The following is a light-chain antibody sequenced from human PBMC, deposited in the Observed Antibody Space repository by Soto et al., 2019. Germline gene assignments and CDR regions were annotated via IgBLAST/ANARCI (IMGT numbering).Light chain of an antibody. J-gene: IGLJ2*01. CDR1: RSDVGGYNY. CDR2: DVS. CDR3: SSYTSSSTVV. V-gene: IGLV2-14*01. Sequence: QSALTQPASVSRSPRQSITISCTGSRSDVGGYNYVSWYQQHPGKAPKLMIYDVSNRPSGVSNRFSGSKSGNTASLTISGLQAEDEADYYCSSYTSSSTVVFGGGTKLTVL.